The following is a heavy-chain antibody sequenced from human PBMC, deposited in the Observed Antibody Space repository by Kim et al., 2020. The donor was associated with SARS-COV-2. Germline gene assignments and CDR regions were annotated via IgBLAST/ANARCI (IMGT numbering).Heavy chain of an antibody. CDR3: ARGEQWLIKN. J-gene: IGHJ4*02. V-gene: IGHV3-43*02. CDR2: ISRDGGEI. CDR1: GFTFDDYA. Sequence: GGSLRLSCAASGFTFDDYAIHWVRQVPGKGLEWVSLISRDGGEIKYADSVKGRFTISRDNSKKSVHLQMNNLRSEDTALYYCARGEQWLIKNWGQGTQVTVSS. D-gene: IGHD6-19*01.